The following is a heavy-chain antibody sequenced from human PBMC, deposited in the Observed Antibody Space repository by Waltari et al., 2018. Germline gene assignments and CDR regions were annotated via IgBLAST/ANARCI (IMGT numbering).Heavy chain of an antibody. CDR2: LNEDGSSK. CDR3: SRDRIWFRETQDY. V-gene: IGHV3-7*01. D-gene: IGHD3-10*01. J-gene: IGHJ4*02. Sequence: EVQLVESGGGLVRPGGSLRLSCAAFCFPFSTYWMPWFREAPGKGLEWVASLNEDGSSKYYLDSVKGRFTISRDNARNSLYLQMNGLGAEDTAVYYCSRDRIWFRETQDYWGQGTLVTVSS. CDR1: CFPFSTYW.